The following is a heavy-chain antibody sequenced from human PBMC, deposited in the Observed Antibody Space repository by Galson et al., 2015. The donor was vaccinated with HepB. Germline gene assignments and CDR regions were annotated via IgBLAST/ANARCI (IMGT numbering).Heavy chain of an antibody. Sequence: SVKVSCKASGGTFSSYAISWVRQAPGQGLEWMGGIIPIFGTANYAQKFQGRVTITADESTSTAYMELSSLRSEDTAVYYCARSCRSWHYYYYYYGMDVWGQGTTVTVSS. J-gene: IGHJ6*02. CDR2: IIPIFGTA. D-gene: IGHD6-13*01. V-gene: IGHV1-69*13. CDR1: GGTFSSYA. CDR3: ARSCRSWHYYYYYYGMDV.